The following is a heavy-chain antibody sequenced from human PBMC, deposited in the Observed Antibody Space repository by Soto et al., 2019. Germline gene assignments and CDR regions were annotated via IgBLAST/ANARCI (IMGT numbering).Heavy chain of an antibody. CDR1: GYTFTSYG. CDR2: ISAYNGNT. D-gene: IGHD5-18*01. V-gene: IGHV1-18*01. J-gene: IGHJ5*02. CDR3: ARSWIQLETDWFDP. Sequence: VASVKVSCKASGYTFTSYGISWVRQAPGQGLEWMGWISAYNGNTNYARKLQGRVTMTTDTSTSTAYMELRSLRSDDTAVYYCARSWIQLETDWFDPWGQGTLVTVSS.